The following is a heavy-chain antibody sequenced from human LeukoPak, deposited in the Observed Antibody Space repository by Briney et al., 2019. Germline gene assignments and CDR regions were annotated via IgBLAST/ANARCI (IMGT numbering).Heavy chain of an antibody. CDR1: GGSISSHY. D-gene: IGHD1-1*01. Sequence: SETLSLTCTVSGGSISSHYWAWIRQPPGKGLEWIGSIYSSGTTYYNPSVKSRVTISVDTSKNQFSLKLSSVTAADTAVYNCARSLSTTGIDYWGQGSLVTVSS. CDR3: ARSLSTTGIDY. CDR2: IYSSGTT. J-gene: IGHJ4*02. V-gene: IGHV4-39*01.